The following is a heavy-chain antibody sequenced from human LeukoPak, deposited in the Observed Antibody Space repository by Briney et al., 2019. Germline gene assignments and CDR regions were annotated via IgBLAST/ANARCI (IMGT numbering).Heavy chain of an antibody. Sequence: ASVKVSCKASGYTFTGYYMHWVRQAPGQGLEWMGWINPNSGGTNYAQKFQGRVTMTRDTSIGTAYMELSRPRSDDTAVYYCATQLSEYCSSTSCYDYYGMDVWGQGTTVTVSS. CDR3: ATQLSEYCSSTSCYDYYGMDV. D-gene: IGHD2-2*01. V-gene: IGHV1-2*02. CDR1: GYTFTGYY. CDR2: INPNSGGT. J-gene: IGHJ6*02.